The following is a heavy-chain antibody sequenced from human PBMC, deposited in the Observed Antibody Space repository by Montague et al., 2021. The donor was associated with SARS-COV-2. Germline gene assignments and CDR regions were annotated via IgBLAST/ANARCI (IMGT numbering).Heavy chain of an antibody. V-gene: IGHV4-59*08. CDR1: GGSINNYY. D-gene: IGHD3-9*01. J-gene: IGHJ6*02. CDR3: ARSTYFGLLSVYSYVMDV. CDR2: IYYSGST. Sequence: SETLSLTCTVSGGSINNYYWSWIRQPPGRGLEWIGYIYYSGSTEYSPSLKSRVTMSIDTSKNQFSLRLNSVTAADTAVYFCARSTYFGLLSVYSYVMDVWGQGTTVTVSS.